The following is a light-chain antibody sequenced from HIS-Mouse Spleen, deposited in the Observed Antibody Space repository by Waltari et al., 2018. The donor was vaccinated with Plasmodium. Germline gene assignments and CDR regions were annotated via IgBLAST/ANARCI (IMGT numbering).Light chain of an antibody. CDR1: SSNVVGYNF. V-gene: IGLV2-11*01. Sequence: QSALTQPRSVSGSPGQSVTISCTGTSSNVVGYNFFPWYQQHPGKAPKLMIYAVSKRPSWFPDRCSGSKSGNTASLTISGLQAEDEADYYCCSYAGSYTWVFGGGTKLTVL. CDR2: AVS. CDR3: CSYAGSYTWV. J-gene: IGLJ2*01.